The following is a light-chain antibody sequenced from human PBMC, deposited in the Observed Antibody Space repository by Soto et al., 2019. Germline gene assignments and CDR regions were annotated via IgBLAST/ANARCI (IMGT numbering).Light chain of an antibody. V-gene: IGLV2-14*03. CDR1: SSDVGGYNY. J-gene: IGLJ1*01. CDR3: SSYTTTPPSP. Sequence: QSALTQPASVSGSPGQSITISCTGTSSDVGGYNYASWYQQHPGKAPKLMIYDVSNRPSGVSNRFSGSKSGNTASLTISGPQAEDEADYYSSSYTTTPPSPFGTGTK. CDR2: DVS.